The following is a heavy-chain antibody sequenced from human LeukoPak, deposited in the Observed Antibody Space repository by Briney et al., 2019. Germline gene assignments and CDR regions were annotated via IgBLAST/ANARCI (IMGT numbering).Heavy chain of an antibody. CDR1: GFIVSSHF. CDR3: ASDSVTMIVGYFDY. D-gene: IGHD3-22*01. CDR2: ISSSSSIT. V-gene: IGHV3-48*01. J-gene: IGHJ4*02. Sequence: GGSLRLSCAASGFIVSSHFMNWVRQAPGKGLEWVSYISSSSSITYYADSVKGRFTISRDNAKNSLYLQMNNLRAEDTAMYYCASDSVTMIVGYFDYWGQGTLVTVSS.